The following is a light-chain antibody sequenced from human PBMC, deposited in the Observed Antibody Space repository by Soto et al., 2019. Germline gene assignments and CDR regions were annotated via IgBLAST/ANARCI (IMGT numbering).Light chain of an antibody. CDR3: SSYAGSNMGV. V-gene: IGLV2-8*01. CDR2: EVS. Sequence: QSALTQPPSASGSPGQSVTISCTGTSSDVGGYNYVSWYQQHPGKAPKLMIYEVSKRPSGVPDRFSGSKSGNTASLTVSGLQAEDEADYYCSSYAGSNMGVFGPGTKVTVL. CDR1: SSDVGGYNY. J-gene: IGLJ1*01.